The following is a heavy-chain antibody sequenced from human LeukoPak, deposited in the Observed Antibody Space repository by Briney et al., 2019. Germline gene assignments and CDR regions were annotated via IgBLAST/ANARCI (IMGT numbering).Heavy chain of an antibody. CDR1: GFTFSSYA. J-gene: IGHJ4*02. V-gene: IGHV3-23*01. Sequence: PGGSLRLSCAASGFTFSSYAMSWVRQAPGKGLEWVSAISGSGGSTYYADSVKGRFTISRDNSKNTLYLQMNSLRAEDTAVYYCAKCQSVFGVVAPIDYWGQGTLVTVSS. D-gene: IGHD3-3*01. CDR3: AKCQSVFGVVAPIDY. CDR2: ISGSGGST.